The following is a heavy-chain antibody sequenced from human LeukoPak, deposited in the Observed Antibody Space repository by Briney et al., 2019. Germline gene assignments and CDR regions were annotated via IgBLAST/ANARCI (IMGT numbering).Heavy chain of an antibody. V-gene: IGHV4-59*01. CDR1: GGSISSYY. D-gene: IGHD6-13*01. CDR3: ATGIAAAGRFYYYYMDV. CDR2: IYYSGST. Sequence: PSETLSLTCTVSGGSISSYYWSWIRQPPGKGLEWIGYIYYSGSTNYNPSLKSRVTISVDTSKNQFSLKLSSVTAADTAVYYCATGIAAAGRFYYYYMDVWGKGTTVTVSS. J-gene: IGHJ6*03.